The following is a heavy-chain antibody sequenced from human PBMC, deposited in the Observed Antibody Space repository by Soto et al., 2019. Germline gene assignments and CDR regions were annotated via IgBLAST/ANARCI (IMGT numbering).Heavy chain of an antibody. D-gene: IGHD6-13*01. CDR2: IYYSGST. CDR1: GGSISSGGYY. Sequence: SETLSLTCTVSGGSISSGGYYWSWIRQHPGKGLEWIGYIYYSGSTYYNPSLKSRVTISVDTSKNQFSLKLSSVTAADTAVYYCARDRGAAGIDYWGQGTLVTVSS. V-gene: IGHV4-31*03. CDR3: ARDRGAAGIDY. J-gene: IGHJ4*02.